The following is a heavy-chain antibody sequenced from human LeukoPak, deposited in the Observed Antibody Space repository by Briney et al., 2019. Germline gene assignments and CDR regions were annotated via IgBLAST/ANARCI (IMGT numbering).Heavy chain of an antibody. Sequence: SETLSLTCTVSGGSFSASSYYWGWIRQPPGKGLEWIGTIHYSGSTYYNPSLKSRVTMPVDTSKNQFSLRLSSVTAADTAVYYCARLEMATITRSWGQGTLVTVSS. J-gene: IGHJ5*02. CDR1: GGSFSASSYY. CDR2: IHYSGST. D-gene: IGHD5-24*01. V-gene: IGHV4-39*01. CDR3: ARLEMATITRS.